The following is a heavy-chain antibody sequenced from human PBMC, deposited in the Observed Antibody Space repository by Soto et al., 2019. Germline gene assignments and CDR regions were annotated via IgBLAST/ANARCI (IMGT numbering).Heavy chain of an antibody. CDR3: ARNPDNWNYLAWFDP. J-gene: IGHJ5*02. CDR1: GYTFTSYG. V-gene: IGHV1-18*01. Sequence: ASVKVSCKASGYTFTSYGISWVRQAPGQGLEWMGWISAYNGNTNYAQKLQGRVTMTTDTSTSTAYMELRSLRSDDTAVYYYARNPDNWNYLAWFDPWGQGTLVTVSS. CDR2: ISAYNGNT. D-gene: IGHD1-7*01.